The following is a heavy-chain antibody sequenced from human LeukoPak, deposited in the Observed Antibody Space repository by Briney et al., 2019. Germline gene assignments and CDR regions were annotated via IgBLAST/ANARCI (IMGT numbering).Heavy chain of an antibody. D-gene: IGHD6-19*01. CDR3: ARSKAAVGWYVDMDV. J-gene: IGHJ6*04. CDR1: GYTFTSFG. CDR2: IGTYNGNT. Sequence: EASVKVSCKASGYTFTSFGFSWMRPAPGQGLEWMGWIGTYNGNTYYAQKFQGRLTMTTDTSTSTAYMELRSLRSDDTAVYYCARSKAAVGWYVDMDVWGTGTTVTVSS. V-gene: IGHV1-18*01.